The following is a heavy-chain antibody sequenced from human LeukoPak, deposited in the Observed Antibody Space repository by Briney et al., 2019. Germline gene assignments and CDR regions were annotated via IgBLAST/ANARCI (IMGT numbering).Heavy chain of an antibody. CDR1: GFTFSSYA. CDR3: ARDDHGYGDYEGDWFDP. J-gene: IGHJ5*02. V-gene: IGHV3-30-3*01. Sequence: PGRSLRLSCAASGFTFSSYAMHWVRQAPGKGLEWVAVISYDGSNKYYADSVKGRFTISRDNSKNTLYLQMNSLRAEDTAVYYCARDDHGYGDYEGDWFDPWGQGTLVTVSS. D-gene: IGHD4-17*01. CDR2: ISYDGSNK.